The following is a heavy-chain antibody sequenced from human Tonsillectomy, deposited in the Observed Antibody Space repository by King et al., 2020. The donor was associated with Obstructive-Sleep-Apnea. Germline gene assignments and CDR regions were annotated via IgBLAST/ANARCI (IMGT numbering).Heavy chain of an antibody. J-gene: IGHJ4*02. CDR3: AGDSEDSESYVTDY. V-gene: IGHV3-30*04. CDR2: ISYDGSNK. Sequence: QLVQSGGGVVQPGRSLRLSCAASGFTFSSYAMHWVRQAPGKGLEWVAVISYDGSNKYCAASVKGRFTISRDNSKNTRYLQMNSLRAEDTAVYYCAGDSEDSESYVTDYWGQGTLVTVSS. CDR1: GFTFSSYA. D-gene: IGHD1-26*01.